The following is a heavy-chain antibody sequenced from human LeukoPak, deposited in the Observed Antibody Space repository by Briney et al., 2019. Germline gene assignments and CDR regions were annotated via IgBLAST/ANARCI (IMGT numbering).Heavy chain of an antibody. J-gene: IGHJ4*02. V-gene: IGHV3-21*01. Sequence: GGSLRLSCAASGFTFSSYSMNWVRQAPGKGLEWVSSISSSSSYIYYADSVKGRFTISRDNAKNSLYLQMNSLRAEDTAVYYCARGAGIVGARGDYWGQGTLVTVSS. D-gene: IGHD1-26*01. CDR1: GFTFSSYS. CDR3: ARGAGIVGARGDY. CDR2: ISSSSSYI.